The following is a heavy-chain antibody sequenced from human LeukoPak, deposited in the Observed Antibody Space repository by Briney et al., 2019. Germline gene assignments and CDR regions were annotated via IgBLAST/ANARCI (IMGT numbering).Heavy chain of an antibody. CDR2: ISPSGDIT. CDR1: GFIFSSHG. J-gene: IGHJ4*02. V-gene: IGHV3-23*01. CDR3: TTDYYDYVWGSYRPDY. D-gene: IGHD3-16*02. Sequence: GGSLRLSCAASGFIFSSHGMNWVRQAPGKGLEWVSGISPSGDITYYADSVKGRFTISRDNSKNTVYLQMDSLRFEDAAVYYCTTDYYDYVWGSYRPDYWGQGTLVTVSS.